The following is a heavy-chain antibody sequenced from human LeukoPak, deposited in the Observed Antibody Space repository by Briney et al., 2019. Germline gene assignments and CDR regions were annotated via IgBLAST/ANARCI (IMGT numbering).Heavy chain of an antibody. J-gene: IGHJ4*02. CDR3: ARGGYYGPGSYWGTFDY. V-gene: IGHV4-30-4*01. Sequence: SQTLSLTCTVSGGSLSSGDYYWGWVRQPPGTGMEWIGYIYYSGSTYYNPSLKSRVTISVDTSKNQFSLKLSSVTAADTAVYYCARGGYYGPGSYWGTFDYWGQGTLVTVSS. CDR1: GGSLSSGDYY. CDR2: IYYSGST. D-gene: IGHD3-10*01.